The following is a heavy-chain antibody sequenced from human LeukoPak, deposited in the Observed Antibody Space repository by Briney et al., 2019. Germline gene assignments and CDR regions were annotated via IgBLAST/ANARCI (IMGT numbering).Heavy chain of an antibody. J-gene: IGHJ5*02. CDR1: GFTFSSYT. CDR3: VKGKSSSLYNWFDP. D-gene: IGHD6-13*01. Sequence: GGSLRLSCSASGFTFSSYTMHWVRQAPGKGLEYVSAISSNGGSTYYADSVKGRSTISRDNSKNTLYLQMSSLRAEDTAVYYCVKGKSSSLYNWFDPWGQGTLVTVSS. V-gene: IGHV3-64D*06. CDR2: ISSNGGST.